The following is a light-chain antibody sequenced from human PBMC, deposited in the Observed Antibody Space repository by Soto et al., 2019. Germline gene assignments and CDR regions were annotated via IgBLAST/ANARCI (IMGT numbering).Light chain of an antibody. J-gene: IGKJ1*01. CDR1: QSISSN. CDR2: AAS. Sequence: DIQMTQSPSSLSASVGDRVTITCRASQSISSNLNWYKQKPGKAPKLLIYAASSLQSGVPSRFSGSGAGTDFTLTISSLQPEDFATYYCQQSYSTPRTFGQGTKVDIK. V-gene: IGKV1-39*01. CDR3: QQSYSTPRT.